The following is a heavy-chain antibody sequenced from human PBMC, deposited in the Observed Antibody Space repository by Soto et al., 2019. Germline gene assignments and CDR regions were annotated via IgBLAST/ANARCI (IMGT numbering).Heavy chain of an antibody. V-gene: IGHV3-23*01. CDR1: VFTFSTYA. Sequence: PGGSLRLSCAASVFTFSTYAMSWVRQAPGKGLEWVSAISGSGGSTYYADTVKGRFTISRDNSKNTLYLQMNSLGAEDTAVYYCAKCTSYYYDSSGYHYDYWGQGTLVTVSS. J-gene: IGHJ4*02. CDR2: ISGSGGST. D-gene: IGHD3-22*01. CDR3: AKCTSYYYDSSGYHYDY.